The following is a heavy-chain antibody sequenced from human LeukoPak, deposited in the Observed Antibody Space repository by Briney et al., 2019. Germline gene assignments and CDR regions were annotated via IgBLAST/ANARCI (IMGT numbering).Heavy chain of an antibody. Sequence: SETLSLTCTVSPFIISYYWSWIRQPPGKGLEWIGYISYSGSTHYNPSLKSRLTISIDTSKNQFSLKLTSVTAADTAVYYCTRQWFGELFSVFDYWGQGSLVTVSS. CDR3: TRQWFGELFSVFDY. J-gene: IGHJ4*02. D-gene: IGHD3-10*01. V-gene: IGHV4-59*08. CDR1: PFIISYY. CDR2: ISYSGST.